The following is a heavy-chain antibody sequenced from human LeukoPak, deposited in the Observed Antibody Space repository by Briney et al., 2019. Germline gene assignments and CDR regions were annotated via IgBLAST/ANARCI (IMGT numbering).Heavy chain of an antibody. CDR2: INHSGST. CDR1: GGSFSAYY. Sequence: SETLSLTCGVYGGSFSAYYWSWIHQPPGKGLEWIGEINHSGSTNYNPSLKTRVAMSVDTPKNHFSLKLSSVTAADTAVYYCARGGTGNIDFWGQGALVTVSS. V-gene: IGHV4-34*01. J-gene: IGHJ4*02. D-gene: IGHD1-1*01. CDR3: ARGGTGNIDF.